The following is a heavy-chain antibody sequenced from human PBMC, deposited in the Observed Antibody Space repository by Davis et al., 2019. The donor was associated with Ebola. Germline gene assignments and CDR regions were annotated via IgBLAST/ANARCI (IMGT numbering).Heavy chain of an antibody. J-gene: IGHJ4*02. D-gene: IGHD5-12*01. Sequence: SETLSLTCTVSGGSISSYYWSWIRQPPGKGLEWIGYIYYSGSTNYNPSLKSRVTISVDTSKNQFSLKLSSVTAADTAVYYCARVDIVAMINYDYWGQGTLVTVSS. CDR1: GGSISSYY. CDR3: ARVDIVAMINYDY. CDR2: IYYSGST. V-gene: IGHV4-59*12.